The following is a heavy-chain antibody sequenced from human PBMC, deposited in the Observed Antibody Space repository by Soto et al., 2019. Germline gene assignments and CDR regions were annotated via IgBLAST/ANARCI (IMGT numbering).Heavy chain of an antibody. CDR2: ISYDGSNK. D-gene: IGHD1-26*01. CDR1: GFTFSSYA. CDR3: ARSYSGSYSDLDY. Sequence: QVHLVESGGGVVQPGRSLRLACAASGFTFSSYAMHWVRQAPGKGLEWVAVISYDGSNKYYADSVKGRFTISRDNSKNTLYLQMNSLRAEDTAVYYCARSYSGSYSDLDYWGQGTLVTVSS. J-gene: IGHJ4*02. V-gene: IGHV3-30-3*01.